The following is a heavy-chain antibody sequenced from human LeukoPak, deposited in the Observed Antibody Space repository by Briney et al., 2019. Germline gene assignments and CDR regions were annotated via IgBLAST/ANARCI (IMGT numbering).Heavy chain of an antibody. CDR3: AKDGLRYPTGPDY. CDR1: GFTFSSYA. J-gene: IGHJ4*02. V-gene: IGHV3-23*01. Sequence: GGSLRLSCAASGFTFSSYAMSWVRQAPGKGLEWVSAISGSGGSTYYADSVKGRFTISRDNSKNTLYLQMNSLRAEDTAVDYCAKDGLRYPTGPDYWGQGTLVTVSS. D-gene: IGHD3-9*01. CDR2: ISGSGGST.